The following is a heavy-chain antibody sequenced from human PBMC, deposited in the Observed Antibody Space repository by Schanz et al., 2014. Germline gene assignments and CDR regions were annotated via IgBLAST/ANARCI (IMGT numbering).Heavy chain of an antibody. CDR2: IWSDGTNE. CDR1: GFTFDKYA. CDR3: ARPALWFGDNCFDP. V-gene: IGHV3-33*08. D-gene: IGHD3-10*01. Sequence: VQLVESGGGLVQPGKSLRLSCAASGFTFDKYAMHWVRQAPGKGLEWVAVIWSDGTNEYYADSVKGRFTISGDSSKYTVYLQMNSLRADDTAVYYCARPALWFGDNCFDPWGQGTLVTVSS. J-gene: IGHJ5*02.